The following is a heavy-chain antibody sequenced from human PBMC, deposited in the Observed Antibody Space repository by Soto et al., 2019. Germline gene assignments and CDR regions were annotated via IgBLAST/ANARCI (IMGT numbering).Heavy chain of an antibody. CDR1: GDTFTGYY. CDR2: INPNSGGT. J-gene: IGHJ4*02. D-gene: IGHD3-10*01. Sequence: ASVKVSCKASGDTFTGYYMHWVRQAPGQGLEWIGWINPNSGGTNYAQKFQGRVTMTRDTSISTAYMELSRLRTDDSAVYYCSRGFELILFYFDSWGEVTLVTV. V-gene: IGHV1-2*02. CDR3: SRGFELILFYFDS.